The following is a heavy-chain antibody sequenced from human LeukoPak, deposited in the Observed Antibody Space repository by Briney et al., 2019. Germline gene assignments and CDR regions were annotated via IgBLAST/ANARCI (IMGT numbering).Heavy chain of an antibody. CDR3: ARDISRIAAIESRMKSAFDI. CDR1: GGSISSSNW. D-gene: IGHD6-25*01. Sequence: SGTLSLTCAVSGGSISSSNWWSWVRQPPGKGLEWIGEIYHSGSTNYNPSLKSRVTISVDKSKNQFSLKLSSVTAADTAVYYCARDISRIAAIESRMKSAFDIWGQGTMVTVSS. CDR2: IYHSGST. V-gene: IGHV4-4*02. J-gene: IGHJ3*02.